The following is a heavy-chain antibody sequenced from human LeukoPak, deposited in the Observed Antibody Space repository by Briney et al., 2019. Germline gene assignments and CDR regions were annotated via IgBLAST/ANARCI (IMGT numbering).Heavy chain of an antibody. J-gene: IGHJ6*02. CDR2: ISYEGSYK. V-gene: IGHV3-30-3*01. D-gene: IGHD6-19*01. Sequence: WGSLTLSCGASGFTFSSYAMHWVRQAPGKGLEWVAVISYEGSYKYYADSVKGRFTISRDNSKNTLYLQMNSLRAEDTTVYYCARGGAVAGIGMDVWGQGTTVIVS. CDR3: ARGGAVAGIGMDV. CDR1: GFTFSSYA.